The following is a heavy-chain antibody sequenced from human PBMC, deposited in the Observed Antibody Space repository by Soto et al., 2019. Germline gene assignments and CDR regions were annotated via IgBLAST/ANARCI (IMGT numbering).Heavy chain of an antibody. V-gene: IGHV3-48*03. J-gene: IGHJ3*02. D-gene: IGHD6-13*01. CDR2: ISSSGSTI. CDR1: GFTFSSYE. CDR3: ARELGYSSSGAFDI. Sequence: GGSLRLSCAASGFTFSSYEMNWVRQAPGKGLEWVSYISSSGSTIYYADSVKGRFTISRDNAKNSLYLQMNSLRAEDTAVYYCARELGYSSSGAFDIWGQGTMVTVSS.